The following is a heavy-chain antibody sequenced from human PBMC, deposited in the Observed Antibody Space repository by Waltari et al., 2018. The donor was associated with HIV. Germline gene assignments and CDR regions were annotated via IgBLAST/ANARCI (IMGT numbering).Heavy chain of an antibody. J-gene: IGHJ6*02. CDR1: GCTFSSYA. V-gene: IGHV1-69*01. Sequence: QVQLVPSGAEVKKPGSSVRVSCKVSGCTFSSYAMSWARQAPRQGLEWMGGIIPAFGTANYAERFQGRVTITADEYTSTAYMDLSSLRSEDTAVYFCARDHRGNKLLYGMDVWGQGTTVTV. CDR3: ARDHRGNKLLYGMDV. CDR2: IIPAFGTA.